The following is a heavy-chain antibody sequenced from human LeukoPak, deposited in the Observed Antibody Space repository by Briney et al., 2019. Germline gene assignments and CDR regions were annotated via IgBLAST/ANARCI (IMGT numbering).Heavy chain of an antibody. Sequence: SQTLSLTCTVSGGSISSGDYYWSWIRQPPGKGLEWIGYIYYSGSTYYNPSLKSQVTISVDTSKNQFSLKLSSVTAADTAVYYCAREVKSQYSGSPFDYWGQGTLVTVSS. CDR3: AREVKSQYSGSPFDY. CDR1: GGSISSGDYY. D-gene: IGHD1-26*01. J-gene: IGHJ4*02. V-gene: IGHV4-30-4*01. CDR2: IYYSGST.